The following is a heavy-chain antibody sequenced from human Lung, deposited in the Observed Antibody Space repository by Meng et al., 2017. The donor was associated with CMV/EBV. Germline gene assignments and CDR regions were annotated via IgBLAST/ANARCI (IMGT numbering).Heavy chain of an antibody. CDR2: ISYDGRNN. V-gene: IGHV3-30*04. CDR1: GFTFSNHA. J-gene: IGHJ3*02. CDR3: ARDGFCSNGVCTISGDAFDM. D-gene: IGHD2-8*01. Sequence: GESLKISCAASGFTFSNHAMHWVRQAPGKGLEGMALISYDGRNNFHADSVKGRFTISRDNPKNTLFLQMNSLRAEDTAVYYCARDGFCSNGVCTISGDAFDMWRQGTVVSVSS.